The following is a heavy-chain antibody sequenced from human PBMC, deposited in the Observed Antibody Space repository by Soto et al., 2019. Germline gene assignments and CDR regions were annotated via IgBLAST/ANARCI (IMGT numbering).Heavy chain of an antibody. V-gene: IGHV4-59*01. Sequence: PAETLSLTCTVSGGAIISYYWICIRHPPGKGLEWIGYMYYSGSTNYNPSPKSRVTISVDTSKNQFSLKLSSVTAADTAVYYCGGKNYDSSGYFDYWGQGTLVTVSS. CDR3: GGKNYDSSGYFDY. CDR2: MYYSGST. CDR1: GGAIISYY. J-gene: IGHJ4*02. D-gene: IGHD3-22*01.